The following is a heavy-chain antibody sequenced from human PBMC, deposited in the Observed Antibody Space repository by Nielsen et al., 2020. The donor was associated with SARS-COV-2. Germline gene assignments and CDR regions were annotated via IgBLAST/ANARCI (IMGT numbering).Heavy chain of an antibody. V-gene: IGHV1-18*04. CDR2: ISRNNGKT. Sequence: ASAKVSCKASGYTFTTYGIGWVRQASGQGLEWMGWISRNNGKTQYAQKFQGRVTMTTDTSTTTAYMELRSLRSDDTAVYYCARAVGDDYVWGSYHPPRVDRWGQGTLVTVSS. CDR1: GYTFTTYG. D-gene: IGHD3-16*02. CDR3: ARAVGDDYVWGSYHPPRVDR. J-gene: IGHJ5*02.